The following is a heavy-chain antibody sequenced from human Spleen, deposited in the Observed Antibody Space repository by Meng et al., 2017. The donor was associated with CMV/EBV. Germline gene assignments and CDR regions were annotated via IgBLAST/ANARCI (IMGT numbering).Heavy chain of an antibody. V-gene: IGHV4-39*01. D-gene: IGHD3-9*01. CDR3: ARQYYEILTGYFPGWFDP. CDR1: GGSISNTIYC. Sequence: SETLSLTCTVSGGSISNTIYCWGWIRQPPGKGLEWIGSVYYSGSMYYNPSLKSRVTISVDTSKNQFSLKLSSVTAADTAVYYCARQYYEILTGYFPGWFDPWGQGTLVTVSS. CDR2: VYYSGSM. J-gene: IGHJ5*02.